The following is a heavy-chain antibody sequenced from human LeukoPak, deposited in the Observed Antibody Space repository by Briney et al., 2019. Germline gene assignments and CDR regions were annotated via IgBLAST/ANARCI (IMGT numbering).Heavy chain of an antibody. CDR3: ASYYDILTGYSESRFDY. V-gene: IGHV4-39*01. D-gene: IGHD3-9*01. CDR2: IYYSGST. J-gene: IGHJ4*02. CDR1: GGSISSSSYY. Sequence: SETLSLTCTVSGGSISSSSYYWGWLRQPPGQGLEWNGSIYYSGSTYYNPSLKSRVTISVDTSKNQFSLKLSSVTAADTAVYYCASYYDILTGYSESRFDYWGQGTLVTVSS.